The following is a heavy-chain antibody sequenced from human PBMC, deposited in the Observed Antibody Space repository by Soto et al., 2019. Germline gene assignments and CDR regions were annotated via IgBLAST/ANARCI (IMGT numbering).Heavy chain of an antibody. CDR1: GGSFSGYY. CDR3: ARGRTTAWFDP. CDR2: INHSGST. Sequence: SETLSLTCAVYGGSFSGYYWSWIRQPPGKGLEWIGEINHSGSTNYNPSLKSRVTISVDTSKNQFSLKLSSVTAADTAVYYCARGRTTAWFDPWGQGTLVTAPQ. D-gene: IGHD1-26*01. J-gene: IGHJ5*02. V-gene: IGHV4-34*01.